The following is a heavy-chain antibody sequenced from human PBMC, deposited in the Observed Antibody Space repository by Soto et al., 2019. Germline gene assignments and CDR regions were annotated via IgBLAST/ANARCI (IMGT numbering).Heavy chain of an antibody. CDR1: GGSISSGGYY. J-gene: IGHJ1*01. CDR3: ARYPTGRVGFQH. D-gene: IGHD3-10*01. CDR2: IYYSGST. Sequence: SETLSLTCTVSGGSISSGGYYWSWIRQHPGKGLEWIGYIYYSGSTYYNPSLKSRVTISVDTSKNQFSLKLSSVTAADTAVYYCARYPTGRVGFQHWGQGTLVTVSS. V-gene: IGHV4-31*03.